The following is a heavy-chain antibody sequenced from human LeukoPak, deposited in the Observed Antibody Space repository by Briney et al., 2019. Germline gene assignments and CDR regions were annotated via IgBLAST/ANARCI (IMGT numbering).Heavy chain of an antibody. CDR2: INHNGNVN. J-gene: IGHJ4*02. CDR3: AKDGYDSSGYYYDGIDY. D-gene: IGHD3-22*01. Sequence: GGSLRLSCAASGFTFSSYWMNWARQAPGKGLEWVASINHNGNVNYYVDSVKGRFTISRDNSKNTLYLQMNSLRAEDTAVYYCAKDGYDSSGYYYDGIDYWGQGTLVTVSS. CDR1: GFTFSSYW. V-gene: IGHV3-7*03.